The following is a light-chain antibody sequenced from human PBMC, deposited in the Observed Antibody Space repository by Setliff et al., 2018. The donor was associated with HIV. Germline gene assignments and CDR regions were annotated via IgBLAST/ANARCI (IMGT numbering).Light chain of an antibody. J-gene: IGLJ1*01. CDR1: SSDVGSYNL. CDR2: EVS. CDR3: CSYAGSSTYV. V-gene: IGLV2-23*02. Sequence: QSALTQPASVSGSPGQSTTISCTGTSSDVGSYNLVSWYQQHPGKAPKLMIYEVSKRPSGVSNRFSGSKSGNTASLTISGLQAEDEADYYCCSYAGSSTYVFGTGTKVTV.